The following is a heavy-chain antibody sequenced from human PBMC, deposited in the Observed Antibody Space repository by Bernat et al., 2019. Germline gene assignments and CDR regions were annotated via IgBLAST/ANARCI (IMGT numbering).Heavy chain of an antibody. D-gene: IGHD6-13*01. CDR1: GYTFTGYY. Sequence: QVQLVQSGAEVKKPGALVKVSCKASGYTFTGYYMHWVRQAPGQGLEWMGWINPNSGGTNYAQKFQGWVTMTRDTSISTDYMELRRLRSDDTAVYYCARGGGIAAADTEFDYWGQGTLVTVSS. CDR3: ARGGGIAAADTEFDY. V-gene: IGHV1-2*04. CDR2: INPNSGGT. J-gene: IGHJ4*02.